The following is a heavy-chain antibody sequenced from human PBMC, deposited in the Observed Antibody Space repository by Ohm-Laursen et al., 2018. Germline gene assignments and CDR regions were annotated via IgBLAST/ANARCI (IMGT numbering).Heavy chain of an antibody. CDR1: GGSVSTYY. J-gene: IGHJ4*02. Sequence: GTLSLTCTVSGGSVSTYYWNWIRQPAGKGLEWIGRISSSGNTNYNPSLKSRVTMSVDTSKNQFSLKLSSVTAADTAVYYCARDYYGSGHFDYWGQGTLVTVSS. D-gene: IGHD3-10*01. V-gene: IGHV4-4*07. CDR3: ARDYYGSGHFDY. CDR2: ISSSGNT.